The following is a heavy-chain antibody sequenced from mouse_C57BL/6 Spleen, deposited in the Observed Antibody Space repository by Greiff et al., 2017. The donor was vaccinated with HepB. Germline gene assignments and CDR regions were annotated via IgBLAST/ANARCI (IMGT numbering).Heavy chain of an antibody. V-gene: IGHV1-50*01. CDR3: ARVDYGNYVFDY. CDR1: GYTFTSYW. J-gene: IGHJ2*01. D-gene: IGHD2-1*01. CDR2: IDPSDSYT. Sequence: VQLQQPGAELVKPGASVKLSCKASGYTFTSYWMQWVNQRPGQGLEWIGEIDPSDSYTNYNQKFKGKATLTVDTSSSTAYMQLSSLTSEDSAVYYCARVDYGNYVFDYWGQGTTLTVSS.